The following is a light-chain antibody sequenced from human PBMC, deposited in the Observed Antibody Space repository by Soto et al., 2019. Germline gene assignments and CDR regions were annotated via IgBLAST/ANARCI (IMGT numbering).Light chain of an antibody. CDR2: WAS. Sequence: DIVMTQSPDSLAVSLGERATINSKSSQSVLYSSNNKNNLVWYQQKPGQPPKLLIYWASTRESGVPDRFSGSGSGTDFTLTISSLQAEDVAVYYCQQSYSTPPTFGQGTKVEIK. CDR1: QSVLYSSNNKNN. CDR3: QQSYSTPPT. J-gene: IGKJ1*01. V-gene: IGKV4-1*01.